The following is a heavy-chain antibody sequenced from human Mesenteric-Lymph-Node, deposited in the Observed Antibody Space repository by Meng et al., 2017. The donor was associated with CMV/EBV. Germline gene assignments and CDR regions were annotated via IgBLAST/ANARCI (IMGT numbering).Heavy chain of an antibody. CDR3: ARHREAGLSMFYFDY. J-gene: IGHJ4*02. V-gene: IGHV4-61*07. Sequence: GHVRGGTYYWTWIRQPPGKGLEWIAYISYSGSTSYNPSLKSRVTVSVDTSKNQFSLKLSSVTAADTAVYYCARHREAGLSMFYFDYWGQGTLVTVSS. CDR1: GHVRGGTYY. D-gene: IGHD1-14*01. CDR2: ISYSGST.